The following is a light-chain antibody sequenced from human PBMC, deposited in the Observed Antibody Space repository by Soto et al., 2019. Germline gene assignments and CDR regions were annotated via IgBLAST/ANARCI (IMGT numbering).Light chain of an antibody. Sequence: DIQMTQSPSTLSASVGDRVTIACRASQNIRSSLAWYQQKPGKAPKLLIYEASTLESGVPPRFSGSESGTAFTLTISSLQPDDFATYYCQNYDSDPITFGQGTRLEI. CDR3: QNYDSDPIT. CDR1: QNIRSS. CDR2: EAS. J-gene: IGKJ5*01. V-gene: IGKV1-5*01.